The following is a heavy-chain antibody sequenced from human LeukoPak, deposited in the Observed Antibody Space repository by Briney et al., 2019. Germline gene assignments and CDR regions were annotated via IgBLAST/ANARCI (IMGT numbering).Heavy chain of an antibody. CDR3: AKYWGSGTPFDP. D-gene: IGHD6-25*01. CDR1: GFTFSDYV. Sequence: GGSLRLSCAASGFTFSDYVMTWVRQGPEKGLEWVSSISGNGGSTYYADSIKGRFTISRDNSKNMLYLQMNSLRAEDTAVYYCAKYWGSGTPFDPWGQGTLVTVSS. J-gene: IGHJ5*02. CDR2: ISGNGGST. V-gene: IGHV3-23*01.